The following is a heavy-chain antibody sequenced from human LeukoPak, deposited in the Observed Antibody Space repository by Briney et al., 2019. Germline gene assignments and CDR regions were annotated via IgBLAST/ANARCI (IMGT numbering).Heavy chain of an antibody. V-gene: IGHV4-61*01. J-gene: IGHJ4*02. CDR2: IYYSGST. CDR3: ARARGVRGVIPFDY. CDR1: GGSVSSGSYY. D-gene: IGHD3-10*01. Sequence: PSETLSLTCTVSGGSVSSGSYYWSWIRQPPGKGLEWIGYIYYSGSTNYNPSLKSRVTISVDTSKNQFSLKLSSVTAADTAVYYCARARGVRGVIPFDYWGQGTLVTVSS.